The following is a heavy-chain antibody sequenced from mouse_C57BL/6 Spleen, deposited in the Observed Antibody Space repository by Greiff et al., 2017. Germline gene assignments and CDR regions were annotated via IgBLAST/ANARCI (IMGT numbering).Heavy chain of an antibody. J-gene: IGHJ4*01. Sequence: VQLQQPGAELVMPGASVKLSCKASGYTFTSYWMHWVKQRPGQGLEWIGEIDPSDSYTNYNQKFKGKSTLTVDKSSSTAYMQLSSLTSEDSAVYYCASTSYSFAMDYWGQGTSVTVSS. CDR3: ASTSYSFAMDY. CDR2: IDPSDSYT. D-gene: IGHD2-10*01. CDR1: GYTFTSYW. V-gene: IGHV1-69*01.